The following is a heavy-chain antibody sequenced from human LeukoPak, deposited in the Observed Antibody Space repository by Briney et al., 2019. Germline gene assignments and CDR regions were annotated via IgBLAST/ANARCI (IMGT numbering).Heavy chain of an antibody. V-gene: IGHV3-7*01. Sequence: PGGSLRLSCAASGFTFSSFAINWVRQAPGKGLEWVANIKRDGSEKYYVDSVKGRFTISRDNAKNSLYLQMNSLRAEDTAVYYCGLGGWLDYWGQGTLVTVSS. D-gene: IGHD6-19*01. J-gene: IGHJ4*02. CDR2: IKRDGSEK. CDR3: GLGGWLDY. CDR1: GFTFSSFA.